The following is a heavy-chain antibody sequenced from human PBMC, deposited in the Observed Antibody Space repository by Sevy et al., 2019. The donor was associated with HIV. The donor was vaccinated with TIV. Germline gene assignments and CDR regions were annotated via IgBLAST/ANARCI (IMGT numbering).Heavy chain of an antibody. CDR2: INSDGSTT. CDR1: GFTFSNSW. D-gene: IGHD3-9*01. J-gene: IGHJ4*02. V-gene: IGHV3-74*03. Sequence: GGSLRLSCAASGFTFSNSWMHWVRQVPGKGLVWVSYINSDGSTTTYADSVKGRFTISRDNAKNSLSLQINDLRAEVTAVYYCARLPTGLQSFNYLLSTYFDSWGQGTLVTVSS. CDR3: ARLPTGLQSFNYLLSTYFDS.